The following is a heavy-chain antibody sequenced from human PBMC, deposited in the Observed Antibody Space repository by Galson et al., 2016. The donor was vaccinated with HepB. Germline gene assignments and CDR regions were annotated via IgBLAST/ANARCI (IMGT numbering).Heavy chain of an antibody. CDR2: VSHAGGLS. CDR1: GFTFSNYG. CDR3: AKETSPYTSDWYREF. D-gene: IGHD6-19*01. Sequence: SLRLSCAASGFTFSNYGMHWVRQAPGKGPMWVAVVSHAGGLSYYADSVKGRFTISRDNSKNTLYLQMNSLRAEDTAVYYCAKETSPYTSDWYREFWGQGTLVTVSS. J-gene: IGHJ4*02. V-gene: IGHV3-30*18.